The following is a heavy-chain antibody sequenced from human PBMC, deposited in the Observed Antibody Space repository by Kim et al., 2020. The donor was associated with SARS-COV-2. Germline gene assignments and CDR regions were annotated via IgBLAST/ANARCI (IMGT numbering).Heavy chain of an antibody. Sequence: GGSLRLSCAASGFTFSSYAMSWVRQAPGKGLEWVSAISGSGGSTYYADSVKGRFTISRDNSKNTLYLQMNSLRAEDTAVYYCANSLHKFGELWDAFDIWGQGTMVTVSS. V-gene: IGHV3-23*01. D-gene: IGHD3-10*01. CDR1: GFTFSSYA. J-gene: IGHJ3*02. CDR2: ISGSGGST. CDR3: ANSLHKFGELWDAFDI.